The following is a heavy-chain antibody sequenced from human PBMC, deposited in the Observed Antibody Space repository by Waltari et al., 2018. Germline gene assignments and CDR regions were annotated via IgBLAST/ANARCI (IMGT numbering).Heavy chain of an antibody. V-gene: IGHV3-21*03. D-gene: IGHD3-10*01. Sequence: EERLVESGGGLVKPGGSLRLSCVASGLRFSDYNLNWVRQAPGTGLEWLSSIGGTHSNIFYAESVRGRFTVSRDNSKNSLYLEMSNVRAEDTGLYYCTRDLYGSGGDWFDPWGQGTLVTVSS. J-gene: IGHJ5*02. CDR3: TRDLYGSGGDWFDP. CDR1: GLRFSDYN. CDR2: IGGTHSNI.